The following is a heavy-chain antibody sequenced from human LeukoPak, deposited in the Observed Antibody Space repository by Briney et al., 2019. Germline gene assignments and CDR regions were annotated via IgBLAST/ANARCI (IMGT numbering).Heavy chain of an antibody. V-gene: IGHV3-66*01. Sequence: GGSLRLSCAASELSVSDNYMSWVRQAPGKGLEWVSILYSGGNTYYTDSVKGRFTISRDNAKNSLYLQMNSLRAEDTAVYYCARGREVGATPAYYFDYWGQGTLVTVSS. CDR3: ARGREVGATPAYYFDY. D-gene: IGHD1-26*01. CDR2: LYSGGNT. CDR1: ELSVSDNY. J-gene: IGHJ4*02.